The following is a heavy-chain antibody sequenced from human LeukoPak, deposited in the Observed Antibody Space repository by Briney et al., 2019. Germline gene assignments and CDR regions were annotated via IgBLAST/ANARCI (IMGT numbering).Heavy chain of an antibody. Sequence: GGSLRLSCAASGFTFDDYAMHWVRQAPGKGLESVAVISYDGSNKYYADSVKGRFTISRDNSKNTLYLQMNSLRAEDTAVYYCARMPTVTNQYYYYYAMDVWGQGTTVTVSS. CDR3: ARMPTVTNQYYYYYAMDV. D-gene: IGHD4-17*01. CDR2: ISYDGSNK. V-gene: IGHV3-30-3*01. J-gene: IGHJ6*02. CDR1: GFTFDDYA.